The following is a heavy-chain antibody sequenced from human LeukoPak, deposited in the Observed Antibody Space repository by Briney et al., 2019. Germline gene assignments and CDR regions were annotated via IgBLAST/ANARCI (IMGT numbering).Heavy chain of an antibody. CDR2: IRYDGSNK. D-gene: IGHD1-26*01. V-gene: IGHV3-30*02. J-gene: IGHJ6*03. CDR1: GFTFSSYG. Sequence: GGSLRLSCAASGFTFSSYGMHWVRQAPGKGLEWVAFIRYDGSNKYYADSVKGRFTISRDNAKNSLYLQMNSLRAEDTAVYYCARDPYSGSYGNYYYYFMDVWGKGTTVTISS. CDR3: ARDPYSGSYGNYYYYFMDV.